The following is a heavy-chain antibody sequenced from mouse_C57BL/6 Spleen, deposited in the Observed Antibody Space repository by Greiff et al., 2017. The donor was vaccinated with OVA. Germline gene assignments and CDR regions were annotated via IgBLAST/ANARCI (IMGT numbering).Heavy chain of an antibody. V-gene: IGHV1-52*01. J-gene: IGHJ1*03. CDR3: ARAREMVTTHWYFDV. CDR2: IDPSDSET. Sequence: QVQLQQPGAELVRPGSSVKLSCKASGYTFTSYWMHWVKQRPIQGLEWIGNIDPSDSETHYNQKFKDKATLTVDKSSSTAYMQLSSLTSEDSAVYYCARAREMVTTHWYFDVWGTGTTVTVSS. CDR1: GYTFTSYW. D-gene: IGHD2-2*01.